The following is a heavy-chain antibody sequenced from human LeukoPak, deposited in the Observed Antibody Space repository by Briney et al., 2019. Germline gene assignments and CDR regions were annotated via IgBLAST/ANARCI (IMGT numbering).Heavy chain of an antibody. J-gene: IGHJ4*02. CDR1: GYTFTSYC. V-gene: IGHV1-69*13. D-gene: IGHD5-12*01. Sequence: GASVKVSCKASGYTFTSYCMHWVRQAPGRGLEWMGGIIPIFGSPNYAQKLQGRLTITADESSNTTYMELSSLRFEDTATYYCARELAIEVTWGQGTLVIVSS. CDR3: ARELAIEVT. CDR2: IIPIFGSP.